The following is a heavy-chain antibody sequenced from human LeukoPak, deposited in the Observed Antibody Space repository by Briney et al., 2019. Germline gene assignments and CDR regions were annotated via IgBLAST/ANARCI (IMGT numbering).Heavy chain of an antibody. D-gene: IGHD2-15*01. CDR1: GYTFTSYG. J-gene: IGHJ4*02. Sequence: ASVKVSCKASGYTFTSYGISWVRQAPGQGLEWMGWISADNGDTNYAQKFQGRVTMTTDTSTSTAYMELRSLRSDDTAVYYCARDRRSYCSGAGCDSGNDYWGQGTLVTVSS. CDR2: ISADNGDT. V-gene: IGHV1-18*01. CDR3: ARDRRSYCSGAGCDSGNDY.